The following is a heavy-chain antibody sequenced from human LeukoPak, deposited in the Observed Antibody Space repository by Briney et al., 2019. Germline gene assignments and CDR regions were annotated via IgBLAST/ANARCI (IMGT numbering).Heavy chain of an antibody. D-gene: IGHD6-13*01. CDR2: IRSKAYGGTT. J-gene: IGHJ6*03. V-gene: IGHV3-49*04. Sequence: GGSLRLSCTASGFTFGDYAMSWVRQAPGKGLEWVGFIRSKAYGGTTEYAASVKGRFTISRGDSKSIAYLQMNSLKTEDTAVYYCTRGGYSSSWYGYYYYYYMDVWGKGTTVTISS. CDR3: TRGGYSSSWYGYYYYYYMDV. CDR1: GFTFGDYA.